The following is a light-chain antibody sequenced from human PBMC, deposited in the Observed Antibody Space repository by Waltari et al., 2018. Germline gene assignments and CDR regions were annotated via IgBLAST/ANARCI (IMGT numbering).Light chain of an antibody. V-gene: IGKV3-15*01. CDR1: QSITSN. CDR2: GAS. Sequence: EIVLTQSPGTLSLSPGERATLSCRTIQSITSNYLAWYQQKPGQAPRLLIYGASTRATGIPARFSGSGSGTEFTLTISSLQSEDFAVYYCQQYNNWLMYTFGQGTKLEIK. J-gene: IGKJ2*01. CDR3: QQYNNWLMYT.